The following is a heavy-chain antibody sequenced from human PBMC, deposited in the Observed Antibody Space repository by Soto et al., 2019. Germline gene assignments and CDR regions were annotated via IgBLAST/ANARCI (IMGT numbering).Heavy chain of an antibody. D-gene: IGHD6-13*01. CDR3: ATVSYSSSWYPYFDY. J-gene: IGHJ4*02. V-gene: IGHV1-24*01. CDR2: FDPEDGET. Sequence: VKVSCKVSGYTLTELSMHWVRQAPGKGLEWMGGFDPEDGETIYAQKFQGRVTMTEDTSTDTAYMELSSLRSEDTAVYYCATVSYSSSWYPYFDYWGQGTLVTVSS. CDR1: GYTLTELS.